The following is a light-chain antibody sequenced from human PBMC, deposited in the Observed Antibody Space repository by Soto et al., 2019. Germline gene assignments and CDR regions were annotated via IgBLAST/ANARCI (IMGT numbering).Light chain of an antibody. CDR3: QQRSSWPFS. V-gene: IGKV3-11*01. CDR2: ATS. J-gene: IGKJ3*01. CDR1: QIIGNY. Sequence: EVVLTHSPSTLSLSPGEGATLSCSASQIIGNYLAWYQQKPCQSPRLLIYATSNSATGIPARFSGSGSGTDSTLTISSLEPEDFAVYYCQQRSSWPFSFGPGTKVDI.